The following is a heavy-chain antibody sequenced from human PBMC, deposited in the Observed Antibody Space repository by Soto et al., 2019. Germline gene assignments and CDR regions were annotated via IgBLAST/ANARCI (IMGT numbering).Heavy chain of an antibody. V-gene: IGHV3-23*01. J-gene: IGHJ6*02. Sequence: HPGGSLRLSCVASGFTFSSHAMSWVRQAPGEGLEWVSAISGSGGSLYHADSVKGRFTISRDNTKNTLYLQMNSLRAEDTAVYYCAKAVVTPRYYYYGMDVWGQGTTVTVSS. CDR2: ISGSGGSL. D-gene: IGHD3-22*01. CDR1: GFTFSSHA. CDR3: AKAVVTPRYYYYGMDV.